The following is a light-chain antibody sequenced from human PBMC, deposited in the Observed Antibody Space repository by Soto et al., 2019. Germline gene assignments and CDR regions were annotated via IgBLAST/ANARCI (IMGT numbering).Light chain of an antibody. Sequence: EIVLTQSPATLSLSPGKRATLSCRASQSVGSYLAWYQQKPGQAPRLLIYDASNRATGIPARFSGSGSGTDFTLTISSLEPEDFAVYYCQQRSNWLLTFGGGTKVEIK. CDR2: DAS. CDR3: QQRSNWLLT. V-gene: IGKV3-11*01. CDR1: QSVGSY. J-gene: IGKJ4*01.